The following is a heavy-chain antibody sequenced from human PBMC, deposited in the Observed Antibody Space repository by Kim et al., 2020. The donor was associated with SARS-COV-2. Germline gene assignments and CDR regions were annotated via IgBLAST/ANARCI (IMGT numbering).Heavy chain of an antibody. Sequence: YADAVKGRFIISRDNSKSTLFLQMNSLRAEDTAVYYCAKVGSSIWWRFDYWGQGTLVTVSS. D-gene: IGHD6-13*01. CDR3: AKVGSSIWWRFDY. V-gene: IGHV3-23*01. J-gene: IGHJ4*02.